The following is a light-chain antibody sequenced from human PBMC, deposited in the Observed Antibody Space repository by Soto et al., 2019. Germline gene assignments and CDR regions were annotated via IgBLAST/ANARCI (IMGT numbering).Light chain of an antibody. CDR2: EVT. CDR3: SSYATGDNYV. V-gene: IGLV2-8*01. Sequence: QSALTQPPSASGSPGQSVTISCTGTSSDVGGYNHVSWYQQHPGKAPKVVIYEVTKRPSGVPDRFSGSKSGNKASLTVSGLQAEDEADYYCSSYATGDNYVFGSGTKVTVL. CDR1: SSDVGGYNH. J-gene: IGLJ1*01.